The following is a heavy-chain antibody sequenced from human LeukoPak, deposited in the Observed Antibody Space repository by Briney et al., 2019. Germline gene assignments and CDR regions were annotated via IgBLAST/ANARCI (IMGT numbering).Heavy chain of an antibody. CDR3: ARDYYDSSGYRYPFDY. CDR2: INSDGSST. J-gene: IGHJ4*02. D-gene: IGHD3-22*01. V-gene: IGHV3-74*01. Sequence: PGGSLRLSCAASGFTFSSYWMHWVRQAPGKGLVWVSRINSDGSSTSYADSVKGRFTISRDNAKNTLYLQMNSLRAEDTAVYYCARDYYDSSGYRYPFDYWGQGTLVTVSS. CDR1: GFTFSSYW.